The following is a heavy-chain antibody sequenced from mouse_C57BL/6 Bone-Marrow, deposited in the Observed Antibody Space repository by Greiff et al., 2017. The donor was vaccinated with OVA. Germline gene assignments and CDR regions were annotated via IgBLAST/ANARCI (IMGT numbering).Heavy chain of an antibody. D-gene: IGHD1-1*01. CDR1: GYTFTDYE. V-gene: IGHV1-15*01. Sequence: LQESGAELVRPGASVTLSCKASGYTFTDYEMHWVKQTPVHGLEWIGAIDPETGGTAYNQKFKGKAILTADKSSSTAYMELRSLTSEDSAVYYCTSKDSYYYGSSLAWFAYWGQGTLVTVSA. J-gene: IGHJ3*01. CDR2: IDPETGGT. CDR3: TSKDSYYYGSSLAWFAY.